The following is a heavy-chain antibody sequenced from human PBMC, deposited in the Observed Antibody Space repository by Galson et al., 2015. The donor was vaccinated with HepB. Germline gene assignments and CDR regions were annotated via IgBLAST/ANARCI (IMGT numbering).Heavy chain of an antibody. CDR1: GFTFSSYS. J-gene: IGHJ3*02. V-gene: IGHV3-21*01. CDR3: ARDLSPQYSGYADAFDI. CDR2: ISSSSSYI. D-gene: IGHD5-12*01. Sequence: SLRLSCAASGFTFSSYSMNWVRQAPGKGLEWVSSISSSSSYIYYADSVKGRFTISRDNAKNSLYLQMNSLRAEDTAVYYCARDLSPQYSGYADAFDIWGQGTMVTVSS.